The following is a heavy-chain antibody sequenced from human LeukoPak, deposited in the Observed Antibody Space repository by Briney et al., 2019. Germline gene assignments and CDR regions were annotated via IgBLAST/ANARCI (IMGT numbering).Heavy chain of an antibody. D-gene: IGHD5-18*01. CDR2: ISSSSNYT. J-gene: IGHJ4*02. Sequence: GGSLRLSCAASGFTFSDYYMSWIRQAPGKGLEWVSYISSSSNYTGYADSVKGRFTISRDNTKNSLYLQMNSLRAEDTAVYYCASRRGYTYGYAYWGQGTLVTVSS. V-gene: IGHV3-11*03. CDR3: ASRRGYTYGYAY. CDR1: GFTFSDYY.